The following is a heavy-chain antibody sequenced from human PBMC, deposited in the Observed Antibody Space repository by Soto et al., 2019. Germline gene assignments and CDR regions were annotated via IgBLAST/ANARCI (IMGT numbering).Heavy chain of an antibody. D-gene: IGHD4-17*01. CDR1: GESVGRGTNY. Sequence: QVHLQESGPGLVKPSGTLSLICSVSGESVGRGTNYWSWVRQAPGRGLESIGYIFDAATTKYSPSFERRVSISLDAAKNQASLKLTCVTAADTAIYYCARDRRGRADGFIYYYGMEVWGQGTSVTVSS. CDR3: ARDRRGRADGFIYYYGMEV. V-gene: IGHV4-61*01. J-gene: IGHJ6*02. CDR2: IFDAATT.